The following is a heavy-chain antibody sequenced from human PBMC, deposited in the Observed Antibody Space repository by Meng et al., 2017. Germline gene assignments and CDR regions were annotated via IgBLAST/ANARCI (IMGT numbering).Heavy chain of an antibody. V-gene: IGHV3-49*03. J-gene: IGHJ4*02. Sequence: GESLKISCTASGFTFGDYAMSWFRQAPGKWLEWVGFIRSKAYGGTTEYAASVKGRFTISRDDSKSIAYLQMNSLKTEDTAVYYCTRGEEQWLVLYYFDYWGQGTLVTVSS. CDR3: TRGEEQWLVLYYFDY. CDR2: IRSKAYGGTT. D-gene: IGHD6-19*01. CDR1: GFTFGDYA.